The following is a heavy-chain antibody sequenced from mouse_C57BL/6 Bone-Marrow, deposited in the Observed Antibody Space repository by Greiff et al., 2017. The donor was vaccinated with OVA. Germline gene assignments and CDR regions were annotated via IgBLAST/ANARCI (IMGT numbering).Heavy chain of an antibody. CDR1: GYTFTDYE. Sequence: VQLQQSGAELVRPGASVTLSCKASGYTFTDYEMHWVKQTPVHGLEWIGAIDPETGGTAYNQKFKGKAILTADKSSSTAYMELRSLTSEDSAVYYCTRNYYEYDGSYWGQGTTLTVSS. D-gene: IGHD2-4*01. V-gene: IGHV1-15*01. J-gene: IGHJ2*01. CDR3: TRNYYEYDGSY. CDR2: IDPETGGT.